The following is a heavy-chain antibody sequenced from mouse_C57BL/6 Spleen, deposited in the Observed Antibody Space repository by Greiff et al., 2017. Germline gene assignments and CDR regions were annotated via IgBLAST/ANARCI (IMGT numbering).Heavy chain of an antibody. CDR1: GYTFTDYY. Sequence: VQLKESGPELVKPGASVKISCKASGYTFTDYYMNWVKQSHGKSLEWIGDINPNNGGTSYNQKFKGKATLTVDKSSSTAYMELRSLTSEDSAVYYCARDYDYVYAMDYWGQGTSVTVSS. CDR2: INPNNGGT. V-gene: IGHV1-26*01. CDR3: ARDYDYVYAMDY. D-gene: IGHD2-4*01. J-gene: IGHJ4*01.